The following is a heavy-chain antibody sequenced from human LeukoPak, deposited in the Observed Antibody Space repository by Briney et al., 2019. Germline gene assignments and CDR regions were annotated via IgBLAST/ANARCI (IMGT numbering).Heavy chain of an antibody. V-gene: IGHV3-33*01. J-gene: IGHJ4*02. D-gene: IGHD5-24*01. CDR3: ARGGWLQFPYYFDY. CDR1: GITFRNYG. Sequence: PGGSLRLSCAASGITFRNYGMHWVRQAPGKGLEWVAVIWYDGSNKDYADSVKGRFTISRDNSKNTLYLQMNSLRAEDTAVYYCARGGWLQFPYYFDYWGQGTLVTVSS. CDR2: IWYDGSNK.